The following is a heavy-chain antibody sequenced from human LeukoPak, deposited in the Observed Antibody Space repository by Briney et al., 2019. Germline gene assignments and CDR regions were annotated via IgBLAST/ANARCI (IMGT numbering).Heavy chain of an antibody. J-gene: IGHJ6*04. CDR2: IRSKANSYAT. CDR3: TPGPLLDV. V-gene: IGHV3-73*01. Sequence: GGSLRLSCAASGFTFSGSAMHWVCQASGKGLEWVGRIRSKANSYATAYAASVKGRFTISRDDSKNTAYLQMNSLKTEDTAVYYCTPGPLLDVWGKGTTVTISS. CDR1: GFTFSGSA.